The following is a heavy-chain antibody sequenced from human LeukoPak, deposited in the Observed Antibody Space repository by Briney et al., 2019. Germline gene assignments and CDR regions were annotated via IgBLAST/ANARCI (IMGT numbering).Heavy chain of an antibody. J-gene: IGHJ4*02. CDR1: GFTFSSYG. CDR2: ISYDGSNK. D-gene: IGHD3-22*01. V-gene: IGHV3-30*18. Sequence: GGSLRLSCAASGFTFSSYGMHWARQAPGKGLEWVAVISYDGSNKYYADSVKGRFTISRDNSKNTLYLQMNSLRAEDTAVYYCAKPTYYYDSSGYYSQKGLDYWGQGTLVNVSS. CDR3: AKPTYYYDSSGYYSQKGLDY.